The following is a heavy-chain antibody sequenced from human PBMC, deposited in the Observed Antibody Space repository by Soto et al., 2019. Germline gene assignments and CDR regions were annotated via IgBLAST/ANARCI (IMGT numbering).Heavy chain of an antibody. D-gene: IGHD3-10*01. V-gene: IGHV3-21*01. CDR1: GFTFSSYS. J-gene: IGHJ4*02. Sequence: GGSLSLSCAASGFTFSSYSMNWVRQAPGKGLEWVSSISSSSSYIYYADSVKGRFTISRDNAKNSLYLQMNSLRAEDTAVYYCARNRDYGSGSDDFGYWGQGTLVTGSS. CDR2: ISSSSSYI. CDR3: ARNRDYGSGSDDFGY.